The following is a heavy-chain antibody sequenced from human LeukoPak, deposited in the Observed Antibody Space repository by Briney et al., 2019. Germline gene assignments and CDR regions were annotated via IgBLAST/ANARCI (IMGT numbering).Heavy chain of an antibody. V-gene: IGHV1-2*02. J-gene: IGHJ4*02. CDR1: GYTFTGNY. CDR2: IFPNSGGT. D-gene: IGHD4-17*01. Sequence: GASVKVPCKASGYTFTGNYMHWVRQSPGQGLEWRGWIFPNSGGTEYALKFQGRATMTRGTSISTAYMELSSLRSDDTAVYYCVAVTSTTYDDFDYWGQGTLVPVSS. CDR3: VAVTSTTYDDFDY.